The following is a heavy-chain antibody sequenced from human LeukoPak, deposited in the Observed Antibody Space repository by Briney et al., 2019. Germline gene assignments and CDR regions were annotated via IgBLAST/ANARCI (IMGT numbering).Heavy chain of an antibody. V-gene: IGHV4-38-2*02. Sequence: PSETLSLTCTVSGYSISSGYYWGWIRQPPGKGLEWIGSIYYSGSTYYNPSLKSRVTISVDTPKNQFSLKLSSVTAADTAVYYCARAHSYGFSNFDYWGQGTLVTVSS. CDR2: IYYSGST. D-gene: IGHD5-18*01. J-gene: IGHJ4*02. CDR1: GYSISSGYY. CDR3: ARAHSYGFSNFDY.